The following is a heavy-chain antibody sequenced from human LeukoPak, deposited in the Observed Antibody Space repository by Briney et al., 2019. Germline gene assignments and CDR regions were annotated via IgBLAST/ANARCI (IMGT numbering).Heavy chain of an antibody. V-gene: IGHV3-13*01. D-gene: IGHD1-26*01. J-gene: IGHJ5*02. Sequence: PGGSLRLSCAASGFIFSTYDMHWVRQTTGKGLEWVAGIANVGNIYYAVSVKGRFTISRENAKNSLYLQMNSLRAGDTAVYYCARGSPLGFDPWGQGTLVTVSS. CDR3: ARGSPLGFDP. CDR1: GFIFSTYD. CDR2: IANVGNI.